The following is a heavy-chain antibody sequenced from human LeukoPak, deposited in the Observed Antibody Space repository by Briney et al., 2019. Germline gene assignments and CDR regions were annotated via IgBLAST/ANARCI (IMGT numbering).Heavy chain of an antibody. CDR3: ARDGEVPAAIGAFDI. CDR1: GGSISSYY. V-gene: IGHV4-4*07. CDR2: IYTSGST. J-gene: IGHJ3*02. Sequence: SETLSLTCTVSGGSISSYYWSWIRQPAGKGLEWIGRIYTSGSTNYNPSLKSRVTISVDTSKNQFSLKLSSVTAADTAVYYCARDGEVPAAIGAFDIWGQGTMVTVSS. D-gene: IGHD2-2*02.